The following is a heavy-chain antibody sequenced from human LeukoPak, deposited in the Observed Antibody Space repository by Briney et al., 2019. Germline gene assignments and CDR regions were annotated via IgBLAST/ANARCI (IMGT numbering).Heavy chain of an antibody. CDR3: AGDTPPGGDYYFDY. V-gene: IGHV3-7*01. CDR1: GFTFSDYW. Sequence: GGSLRLSCAASGFTFSDYWMTWVRQAPGKGLEWVANINQDGSEKYYVDSVKGRFTISRDNAKNSLYLQMNGPRAEDTAVYYCAGDTPPGGDYYFDYWGQGTLVIVSS. CDR2: INQDGSEK. D-gene: IGHD3-16*01. J-gene: IGHJ4*02.